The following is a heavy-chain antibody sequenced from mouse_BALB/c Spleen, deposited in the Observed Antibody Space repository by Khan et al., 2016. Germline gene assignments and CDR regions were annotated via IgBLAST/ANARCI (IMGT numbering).Heavy chain of an antibody. CDR1: GCNIKDTF. V-gene: IGHV14-3*02. D-gene: IGHD2-3*01. Sequence: EVKLEVSGAELVKPGASVKLSCTASGCNIKDTFMHWVKQRPDQGLEWIGRIDPANGNDEYDPKFQGKANIKADTYFNTAYLQFSSLASEDTAVYYCVRDGYYEGFPYWGRGTLVTVSA. CDR3: VRDGYYEGFPY. J-gene: IGHJ3*01. CDR2: IDPANGND.